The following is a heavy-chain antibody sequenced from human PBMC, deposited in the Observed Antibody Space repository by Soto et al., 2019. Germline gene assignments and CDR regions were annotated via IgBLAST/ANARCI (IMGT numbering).Heavy chain of an antibody. J-gene: IGHJ4*02. CDR3: ARRVDDGSNFYVDY. V-gene: IGHV4-39*01. D-gene: IGHD3-3*01. Sequence: QLQLQESGPGLVKPSETLSLTCTVSGASVSRDSYLWGWIRQPPGKGLEWIGSASYTGTTYLTPSLTSRVTVSVDTSKNPFSLSLSSLTAADTAVYYCARRVDDGSNFYVDYCGQGILVTVSS. CDR1: GASVSRDSYL. CDR2: ASYTGTT.